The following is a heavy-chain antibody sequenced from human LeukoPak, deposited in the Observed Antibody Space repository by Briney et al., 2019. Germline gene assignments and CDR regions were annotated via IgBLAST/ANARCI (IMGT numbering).Heavy chain of an antibody. V-gene: IGHV4-59*01. CDR3: ARYGSGSYYDPGTLDAFDI. CDR2: IYYSGST. Sequence: PSETLSLTCTVSGGSLSSYYWSWIRQPPGKGLEWIGYIYYSGSTNYNPSLKSRVTISVDTSKNQFSLKLSSVTAADTAVYYCARYGSGSYYDPGTLDAFDIWGQGTMVTVSS. CDR1: GGSLSSYY. J-gene: IGHJ3*02. D-gene: IGHD3-10*01.